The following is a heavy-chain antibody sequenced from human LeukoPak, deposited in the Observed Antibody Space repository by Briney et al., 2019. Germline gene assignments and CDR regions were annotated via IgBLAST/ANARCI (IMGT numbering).Heavy chain of an antibody. D-gene: IGHD3-3*01. CDR3: ARGLPTGLYDFWSGLSVGSAWFDP. V-gene: IGHV4-34*01. J-gene: IGHJ5*02. CDR1: GGSFSGYY. CDR2: INHSGST. Sequence: PSETLSLTCAVYGGSFSGYYWSWIRQPPGKGLEWIGEINHSGSTNYNPSLKSRVTISVDTSKNQFSLKLSSVTAADTAVYYCARGLPTGLYDFWSGLSVGSAWFDPWGQGTLVTVSS.